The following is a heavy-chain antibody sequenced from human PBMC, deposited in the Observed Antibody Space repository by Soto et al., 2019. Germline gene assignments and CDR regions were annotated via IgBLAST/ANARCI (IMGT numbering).Heavy chain of an antibody. CDR3: ARPYYDFWSGSPA. V-gene: IGHV3-53*01. J-gene: IGHJ5*02. D-gene: IGHD3-3*01. CDR1: GFSFSDSA. CDR2: IYSGGST. Sequence: GGSLRLSCAASGFSFSDSAMHWVRQAPGKGLEWVSVIYSGGSTYYADSVKGRFTISRDNSKNTLYLQMNSLRAEDTAVYYCARPYYDFWSGSPAWGQGTLVTVSS.